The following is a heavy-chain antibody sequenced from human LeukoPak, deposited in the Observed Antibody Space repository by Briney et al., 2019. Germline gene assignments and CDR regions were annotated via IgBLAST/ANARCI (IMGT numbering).Heavy chain of an antibody. CDR2: FDPEAGEI. Sequence: ASVKVSCKVSEYTVTEVSIHWVRQAPGKGLEWMGGFDPEAGEIIYGQKFEGRVTMTEDTSTDTAYMELRRLRFDDTAVYYCATHKTLDFWGQGTLVIVSS. CDR3: ATHKTLDF. CDR1: EYTVTEVS. J-gene: IGHJ4*02. V-gene: IGHV1-24*01. D-gene: IGHD3-16*01.